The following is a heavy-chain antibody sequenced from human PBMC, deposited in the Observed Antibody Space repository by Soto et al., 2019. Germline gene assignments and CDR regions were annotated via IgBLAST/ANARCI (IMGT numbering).Heavy chain of an antibody. J-gene: IGHJ6*02. CDR1: GGTFSSYA. CDR2: IIRIFGTP. CDR3: ARKPTVTSYYYYGMDV. Sequence: QVQLVQSGAEVKKPGSSVKVSCKASGGTFSSYAISWVRQAPGQGLEWMGGIIRIFGTPDYAQKFQGRVTSTADEFSSTAHMDQSSVISADTAIYYFARKPTVTSYYYYGMDVWGQGTTVTVSS. D-gene: IGHD4-4*01. V-gene: IGHV1-69*12.